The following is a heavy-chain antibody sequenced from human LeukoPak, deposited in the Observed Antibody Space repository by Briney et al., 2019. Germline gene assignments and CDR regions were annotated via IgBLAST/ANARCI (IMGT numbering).Heavy chain of an antibody. J-gene: IGHJ4*02. CDR1: GGSFSGYY. V-gene: IGHV4-34*01. CDR2: INHSGST. Sequence: SETLSLTCAVYGGSFSGYYWSWIRQPPGKGLEWIGEINHSGSTNYNPSLKSRVTISVDTSKNQFSLELSSVTAADTAVYYCARGPFLWGQGTLVTVSS. CDR3: ARGPFL. D-gene: IGHD2/OR15-2a*01.